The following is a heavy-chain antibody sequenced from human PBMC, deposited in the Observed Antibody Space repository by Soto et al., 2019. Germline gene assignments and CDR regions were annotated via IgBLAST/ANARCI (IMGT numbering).Heavy chain of an antibody. V-gene: IGHV4-34*01. CDR3: ARGLDSSGWS. D-gene: IGHD6-19*01. CDR1: GGSFSGYY. CDR2: INHSGST. J-gene: IGHJ5*02. Sequence: QVQLQQWGAGLLKPSETLSLTCAVYGGSFSGYYWSWIRQPPGKGLEWIGEINHSGSTNYNPSLKSRVTISVDTSKNQFSLKLSSVTAADTAVYYCARGLDSSGWSWGQGTLVTVSS.